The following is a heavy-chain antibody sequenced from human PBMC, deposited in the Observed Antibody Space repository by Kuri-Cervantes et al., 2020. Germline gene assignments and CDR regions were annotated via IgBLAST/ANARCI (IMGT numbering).Heavy chain of an antibody. CDR3: ARSNHLYCGGDCYSDY. J-gene: IGHJ4*02. D-gene: IGHD2-21*01. V-gene: IGHV1-18*04. CDR2: ISAYNGNT. CDR1: GYTFTGYY. Sequence: ASVKVSCKASGYTFTGYYMHWVRQAPGQGLEWMGWISAYNGNTNYAQKLQGRVTMTTDTSTSTAYMELRSLRSDDTAVYYCARSNHLYCGGDCYSDYWGQGTLVTVS.